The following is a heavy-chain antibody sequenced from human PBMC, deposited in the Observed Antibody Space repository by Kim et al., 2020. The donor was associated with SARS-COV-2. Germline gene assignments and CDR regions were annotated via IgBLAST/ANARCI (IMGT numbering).Heavy chain of an antibody. CDR3: ARMGSGSPAYYYYYGMDV. V-gene: IGHV4-30-2*04. D-gene: IGHD3-10*01. J-gene: IGHJ6*02. Sequence: KSRVTISVDTSKKQFSLKLTSVTAADTAVYYCARMGSGSPAYYYYYGMDVWGQGTTVTVSS.